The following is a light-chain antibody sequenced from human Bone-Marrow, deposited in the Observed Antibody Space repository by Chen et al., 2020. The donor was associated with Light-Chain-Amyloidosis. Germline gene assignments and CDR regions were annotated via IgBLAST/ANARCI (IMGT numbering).Light chain of an antibody. CDR3: QQYYSTPRT. V-gene: IGKV4-1*01. CDR2: WAS. J-gene: IGKJ1*01. Sequence: DIVMTQSPDSLAVSLGERATINCKSSQSLLYSSNNKNYLAWYQQKPGQPPKLLISWASIRESGVPDRFSGSGSGTDFTLTISSLQAEDVAVYYCQQYYSTPRTFGLGTKVEIK. CDR1: QSLLYSSNNKNY.